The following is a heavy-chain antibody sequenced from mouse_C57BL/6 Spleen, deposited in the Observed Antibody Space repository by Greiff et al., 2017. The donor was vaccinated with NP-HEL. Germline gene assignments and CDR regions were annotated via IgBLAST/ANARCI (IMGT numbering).Heavy chain of an antibody. D-gene: IGHD1-1*01. V-gene: IGHV1-69*01. CDR2: IDPSASYT. CDR1: GYTFTSYW. Sequence: QVQLKEPGAELVMPGASVKLSCKASGYTFTSYWMHWVKQRPGQGLAWIGEIDPSASYTNYNHKFKGKSTLTVDKSSSTAYMQLSSLTSEDSAVYYCARGGYGSAWFAYWGQGTLVTVSA. CDR3: ARGGYGSAWFAY. J-gene: IGHJ3*01.